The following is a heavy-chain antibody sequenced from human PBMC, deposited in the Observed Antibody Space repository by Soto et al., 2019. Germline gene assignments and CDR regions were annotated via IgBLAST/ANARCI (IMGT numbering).Heavy chain of an antibody. Sequence: SETLSLTCTVSGGSISSSSYYWGWIRQPPGKGLEWIGSIYYSGSTYYNPSLKSRVTTSVDKSKNQFSLKLSSVTAADTAVYYCARDIEYCSSTSCYSNWFDPWGQGTLVNVSS. CDR1: GGSISSSSYY. D-gene: IGHD2-2*01. CDR2: IYYSGST. CDR3: ARDIEYCSSTSCYSNWFDP. J-gene: IGHJ5*02. V-gene: IGHV4-39*07.